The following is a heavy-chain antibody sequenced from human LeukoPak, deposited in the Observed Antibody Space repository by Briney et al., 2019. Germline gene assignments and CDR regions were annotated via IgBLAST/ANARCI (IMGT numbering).Heavy chain of an antibody. V-gene: IGHV4-39*01. J-gene: IGHJ4*02. CDR3: ARTYPDCDY. D-gene: IGHD2-21*02. CDR1: SGSISTSNYY. CDR2: IFYSGST. Sequence: PSETLSLTCTVSSGSISTSNYYWGWVRQPPGKALEWIGNIFYSGSTYYSPSLQSRVTLSVDTSKNQFSLKLTSVTATDTAVYYCARTYPDCDYWGQGTLVTVSS.